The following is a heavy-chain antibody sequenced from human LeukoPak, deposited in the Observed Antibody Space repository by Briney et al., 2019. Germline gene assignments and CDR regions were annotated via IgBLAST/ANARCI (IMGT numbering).Heavy chain of an antibody. V-gene: IGHV3-11*06. Sequence: PGGSLRLSCAASGFTFSDYYMSWIRQAPGRGLEWVSYISSSSSYTNYADPVKGRFTISRDNAKNSLYLQMNGLRAEDTAVYYCARVAWDAFDIWGRGTRVTVSS. J-gene: IGHJ3*02. CDR3: ARVAWDAFDI. CDR1: GFTFSDYY. CDR2: ISSSSSYT.